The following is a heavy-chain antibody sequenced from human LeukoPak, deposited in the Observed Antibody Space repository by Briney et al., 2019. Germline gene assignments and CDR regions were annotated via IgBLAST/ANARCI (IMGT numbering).Heavy chain of an antibody. J-gene: IGHJ4*02. Sequence: ASVKVSCKVSGYTLTELSTHWVRQAPGKGLEWMGGFDPEDGETIYAQKFQGRVTMTEDASTDTAYMELSSLRSEDTAVYYCAKVLRLGSGFNYWGQGTLVTVSS. CDR1: GYTLTELS. CDR3: AKVLRLGSGFNY. CDR2: FDPEDGET. V-gene: IGHV1-24*01. D-gene: IGHD3-16*01.